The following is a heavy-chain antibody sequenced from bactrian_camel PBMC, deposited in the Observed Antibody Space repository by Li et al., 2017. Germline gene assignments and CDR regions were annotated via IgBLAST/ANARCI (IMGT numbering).Heavy chain of an antibody. V-gene: IGHV3S1*01. CDR1: GFPVSRNC. CDR3: VAYGDKWDYRY. CDR2: IDFGGHTT. J-gene: IGHJ4*01. D-gene: IGHD6*01. Sequence: HVQLVESGGGSVQAGGSLRLSCAVSGFPVSRNCMGWFRQAPGKGLEWVGTIDFGGHTTYYADSVNGRATVSRDNAKKLLHLAVNNLKPEDTAMYYCVAYGDKWDYRYWGQGTQVTVS.